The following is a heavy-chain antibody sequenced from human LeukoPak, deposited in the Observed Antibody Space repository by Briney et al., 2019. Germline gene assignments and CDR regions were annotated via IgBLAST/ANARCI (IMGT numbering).Heavy chain of an antibody. Sequence: SQTLSLTCTVSGGSISSGGYYWSWIRQHPGKGLEWIGYIYYSGSTYYNLSLKSRVTISVDTSKNQFSLKLSSVTAADTAVCYCARGYSYGSNAFDIWGQGTMVTVSS. CDR2: IYYSGST. V-gene: IGHV4-31*03. CDR3: ARGYSYGSNAFDI. D-gene: IGHD5-18*01. CDR1: GGSISSGGYY. J-gene: IGHJ3*02.